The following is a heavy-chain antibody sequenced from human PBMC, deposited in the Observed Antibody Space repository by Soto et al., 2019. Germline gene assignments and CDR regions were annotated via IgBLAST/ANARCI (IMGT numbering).Heavy chain of an antibody. CDR2: ISSSGSTI. CDR1: GFTFSDYY. D-gene: IGHD3-3*01. J-gene: IGHJ6*03. CDR3: ARDRLWSGYQLYYYYYMDV. Sequence: SLRLSCAASGFTFSDYYMSWIRQAPGKGLEWVSYISSSGSTIYYADSVKGRFTISRDNAKNSLYLQMNSLRAEDTAVYYCARDRLWSGYQLYYYYYMDVWGKGTTVTVSS. V-gene: IGHV3-11*01.